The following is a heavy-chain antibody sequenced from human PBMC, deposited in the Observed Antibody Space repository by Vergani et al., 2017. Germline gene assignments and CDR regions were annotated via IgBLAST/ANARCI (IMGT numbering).Heavy chain of an antibody. V-gene: IGHV3-30*18. CDR2: ISYDGSNK. D-gene: IGHD3-22*01. CDR3: AKGVQLYYYDSSGYYSFDY. CDR1: GFTFSSYG. Sequence: VQLVESGGGVVQPGRSLRLSCAASGFTFSSYGMHWVRQAPGKGLEWVAVISYDGSNKYYADSVKGRFTISRDNSKNTLYLQMNSLRAEDTAVYYCAKGVQLYYYDSSGYYSFDYWGQGTLVTVSS. J-gene: IGHJ4*02.